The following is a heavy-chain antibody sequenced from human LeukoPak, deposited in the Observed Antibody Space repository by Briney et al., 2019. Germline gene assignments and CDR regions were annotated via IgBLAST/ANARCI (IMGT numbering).Heavy chain of an antibody. J-gene: IGHJ6*03. D-gene: IGHD6-13*01. V-gene: IGHV1-8*01. CDR3: ARGVGSSWYRIYYYYMDV. CDR2: MNPNSGNT. CDR1: GYTFTSYD. Sequence: ASVKVSCKASGYTFTSYDINWVRQATGQGLEWMGWMNPNSGNTGYAQKFQGRVTMTRNTSISTAYMELSSLRSEDTAVYYCARGVGSSWYRIYYYYMDVWGKGTTVTVSS.